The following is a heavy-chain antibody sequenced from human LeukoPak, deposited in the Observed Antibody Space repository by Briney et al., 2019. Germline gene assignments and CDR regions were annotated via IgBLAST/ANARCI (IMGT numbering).Heavy chain of an antibody. CDR2: ISGSGGST. V-gene: IGHV3-23*01. Sequence: PGGSLRLSCAASGFTFSSYAMSWVRQAPGKGLEWVSAISGSGGSTYYADSVKGRFTISRDNSKNTLYLQMNSLRAEDTAVYYCAKGGSRHYYDSSGSEEYFQHWGQGTLVTVSS. D-gene: IGHD3-22*01. CDR3: AKGGSRHYYDSSGSEEYFQH. J-gene: IGHJ1*01. CDR1: GFTFSSYA.